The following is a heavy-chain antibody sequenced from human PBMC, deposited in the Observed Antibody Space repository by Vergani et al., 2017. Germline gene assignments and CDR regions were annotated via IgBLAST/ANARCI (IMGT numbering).Heavy chain of an antibody. D-gene: IGHD6-6*01. Sequence: QVQLQESGPGLVKPSETLSLTCTVSGGSISSSSYYWGWIRQPPGKGLEWIVSIYYSGSTYYNPSLKSRVTISVDTSKNQFSLKLSSVTATDTAVYYCARHSSSLSTRYYYYYMDVWGKGTTVTVSS. CDR3: ARHSSSLSTRYYYYYMDV. CDR1: GGSISSSSYY. J-gene: IGHJ6*03. CDR2: IYYSGST. V-gene: IGHV4-39*01.